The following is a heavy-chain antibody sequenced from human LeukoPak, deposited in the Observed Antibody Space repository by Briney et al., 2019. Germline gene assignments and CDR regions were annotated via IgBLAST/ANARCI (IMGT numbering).Heavy chain of an antibody. V-gene: IGHV3-74*01. CDR1: GFTFSGYW. CDR3: VKQDTGSYLGGY. J-gene: IGHJ4*02. D-gene: IGHD1-26*01. CDR2: ISDDGRSK. Sequence: GGSLRLSCAAPGFTFSGYWMHWVRQVPGKGLVWISYISDDGRSKGYADSVQGRFTISRDNAKNTLSLQMNSLRVDDTAVYYCVKQDTGSYLGGYWGQGTLVTVSS.